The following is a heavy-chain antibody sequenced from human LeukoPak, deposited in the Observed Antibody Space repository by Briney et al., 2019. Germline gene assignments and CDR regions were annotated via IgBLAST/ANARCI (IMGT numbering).Heavy chain of an antibody. CDR2: TIPIFGTA. V-gene: IGHV1-69*06. Sequence: ASVKVSCKASGGTFSSYAISWVRQAPGQGLEWMGGTIPIFGTANYAQKFQGRVTITADKSTSTAYMELSSLRSEDTAVYYCARDEDYGDVEYFQHWGQGTLVTVSS. CDR1: GGTFSSYA. J-gene: IGHJ1*01. D-gene: IGHD4-17*01. CDR3: ARDEDYGDVEYFQH.